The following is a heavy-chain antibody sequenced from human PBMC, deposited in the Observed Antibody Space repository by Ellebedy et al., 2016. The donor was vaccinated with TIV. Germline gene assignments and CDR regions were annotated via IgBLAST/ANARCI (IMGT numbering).Heavy chain of an antibody. D-gene: IGHD1-14*01. Sequence: SETLSLXXTVSGGSVSSGSYYWSWIRQAAGKGLEWIGRSFMGGSTTYNPSLKNRVTMSADASTTQLSLTLSSVTAADTAVYFCARLRQSRDRSHWYFDLWGRGTLVTVSS. J-gene: IGHJ2*01. CDR1: GGSVSSGSYY. CDR3: ARLRQSRDRSHWYFDL. V-gene: IGHV4-61*02. CDR2: SFMGGST.